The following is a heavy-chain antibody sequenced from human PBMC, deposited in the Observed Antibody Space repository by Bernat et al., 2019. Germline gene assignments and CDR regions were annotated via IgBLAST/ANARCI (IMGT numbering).Heavy chain of an antibody. J-gene: IGHJ4*02. CDR3: ARMGVNDPADY. CDR2: IIPILGIA. CDR1: GGTFSSYT. Sequence: QVQLVQSGAEVKKPGSSVKVSCKASGGTFSSYTISWVRQAPGQGLEWMGRIIPILGIANYAQKLQGRVTMTTDTSTSTAYMELRSLRSDDTAVYYCARMGVNDPADYWGQGTLVTVSS. V-gene: IGHV1-69*02. D-gene: IGHD1-1*01.